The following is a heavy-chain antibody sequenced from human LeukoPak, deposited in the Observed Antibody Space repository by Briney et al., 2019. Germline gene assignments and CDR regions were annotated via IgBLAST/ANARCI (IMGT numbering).Heavy chain of an antibody. Sequence: GGSLRLSCAASGFTFSSYAMSWVRQAPGKGLEWVSATSGSGGSTYYADSVKGRFTISRDNSKNTLYLQMNSLRAEDTAVYYCASPFIAVAGTRGANVDYWGQGTLVTVSS. CDR2: TSGSGGST. D-gene: IGHD6-19*01. CDR1: GFTFSSYA. V-gene: IGHV3-23*01. CDR3: ASPFIAVAGTRGANVDY. J-gene: IGHJ4*02.